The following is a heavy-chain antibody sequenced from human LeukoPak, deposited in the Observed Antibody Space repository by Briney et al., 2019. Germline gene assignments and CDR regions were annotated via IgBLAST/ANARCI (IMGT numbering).Heavy chain of an antibody. CDR2: IYYSGST. J-gene: IGHJ3*02. CDR3: ARATVTTRDAFDI. CDR1: GGSISSYY. V-gene: IGHV4-59*01. D-gene: IGHD4-11*01. Sequence: PSETLSLTCTVSGGSISSYYWSWIWQPPGKGLEWIGYIYYSGSTNYNPSLKSRVTISVDTSKNQFSLKLSSVTAADTAVYYCARATVTTRDAFDIWGQGTMVTVSS.